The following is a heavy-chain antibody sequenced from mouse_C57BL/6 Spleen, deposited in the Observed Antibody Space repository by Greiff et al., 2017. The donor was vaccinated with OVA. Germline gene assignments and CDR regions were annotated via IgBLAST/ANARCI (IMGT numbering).Heavy chain of an antibody. CDR3: AREVAYDYDDSAMGY. Sequence: QVQLQQPGAELVKPGASVKMSCKASGYTFTSYWITWVKQRPGQGLEWIGDIYPGSGSTNYNEKFKSKATLTVDTSSSTAYMQLSRLTSEDSAVYYCAREVAYDYDDSAMGYWGQGTSVTVSS. D-gene: IGHD2-4*01. V-gene: IGHV1-55*01. CDR1: GYTFTSYW. J-gene: IGHJ4*01. CDR2: IYPGSGST.